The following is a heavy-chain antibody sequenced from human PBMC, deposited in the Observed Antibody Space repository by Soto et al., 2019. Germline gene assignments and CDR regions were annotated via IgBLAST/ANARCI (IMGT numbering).Heavy chain of an antibody. CDR3: AYSVARKVDY. Sequence: TLLRRFSVVGGTIGRYDWSRIGQTPGKGLEWIGYIYYSGSTNYNPSLKSRVTISVDTSKNQFSLKLSSVTAADTAVYYSAYSVARKVDYWGQGTLVTVSS. D-gene: IGHD6-19*01. J-gene: IGHJ4*02. CDR2: IYYSGST. V-gene: IGHV4-59*01. CDR1: GGTIGRYD.